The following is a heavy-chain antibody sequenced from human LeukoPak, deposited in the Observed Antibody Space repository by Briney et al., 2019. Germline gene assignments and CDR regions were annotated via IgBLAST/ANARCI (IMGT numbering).Heavy chain of an antibody. J-gene: IGHJ6*03. CDR1: GFTFSSYS. CDR3: TRHDHGDYGPMDV. D-gene: IGHD4-17*01. V-gene: IGHV3-21*01. CDR2: ISSSSSYL. Sequence: PGGSLRLSCAASGFTFSSYSMNWVRQVPGKGLEWVSSISSSSSYLYYTDSVKGRFTISRDNAKKSLFLQMNSLRAEDTAVYYCTRHDHGDYGPMDVWGKGTTVTISS.